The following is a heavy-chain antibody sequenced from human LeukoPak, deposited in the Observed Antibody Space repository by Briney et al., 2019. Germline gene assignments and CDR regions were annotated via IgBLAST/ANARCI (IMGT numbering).Heavy chain of an antibody. CDR3: ARDEDGYNSY. CDR1: GFTFSSYA. Sequence: GRSLRLSCAASGFTFSSYAMHWVRQAPGKGLEWVAVISYDGSNKYYADSAKGRFTISRDNSKNTLYLQMNSLRAEDTAVYYCARDEDGYNSYWGQGTLVTVSS. CDR2: ISYDGSNK. V-gene: IGHV3-30*01. D-gene: IGHD5-24*01. J-gene: IGHJ4*02.